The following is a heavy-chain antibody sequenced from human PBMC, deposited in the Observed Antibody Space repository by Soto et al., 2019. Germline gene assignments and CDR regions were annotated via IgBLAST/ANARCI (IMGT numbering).Heavy chain of an antibody. CDR1: GYSFSDYD. Sequence: QVQLVQSGAEVKKPGASVKVTCKASGYSFSDYDINWVRQATGQGPEWMGWMNPNSGNTGYAQKFQGRVTMTRNTSINTAYMELSRLGSDDTAVYYCARDNRYNWNDEGWFDPWGQGTLVTVSS. CDR2: MNPNSGNT. V-gene: IGHV1-8*01. J-gene: IGHJ5*02. CDR3: ARDNRYNWNDEGWFDP. D-gene: IGHD1-20*01.